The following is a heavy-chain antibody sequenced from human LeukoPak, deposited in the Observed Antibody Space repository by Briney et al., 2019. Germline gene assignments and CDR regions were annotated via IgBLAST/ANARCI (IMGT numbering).Heavy chain of an antibody. V-gene: IGHV4-61*05. CDR3: ARHGYSSGSLAWFDP. D-gene: IGHD6-19*01. CDR2: IYYSGST. Sequence: SETLSLTCTVSGGSISSSSYYWGWIRQPPGKGLEWIGYIYYSGSTNYNPSLKSRVTISVDTSKNQFSLKLSSVTAADTAVYYCARHGYSSGSLAWFDPWGQGTQVTVSS. J-gene: IGHJ5*02. CDR1: GGSISSSSYY.